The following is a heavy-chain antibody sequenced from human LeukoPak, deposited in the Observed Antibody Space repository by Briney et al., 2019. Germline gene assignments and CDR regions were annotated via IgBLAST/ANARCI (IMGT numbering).Heavy chain of an antibody. D-gene: IGHD6-19*01. CDR3: ARHSGSGRYTPFDY. CDR2: INPSAGST. J-gene: IGHJ4*02. CDR1: GYTFTSYY. V-gene: IGHV1-46*01. Sequence: ASVKVSCKASGYTFTSYYMNWVRQAPGQGLEWMGIINPSAGSTNYAQKFQGRVTMTRDTSTSTVYMELSSLRSEDTAVYYCARHSGSGRYTPFDYWGQGTLVTVSS.